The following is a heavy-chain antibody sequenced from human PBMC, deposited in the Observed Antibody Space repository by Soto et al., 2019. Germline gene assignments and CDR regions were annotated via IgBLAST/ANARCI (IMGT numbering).Heavy chain of an antibody. CDR2: LVPVFGTP. J-gene: IGHJ5*02. V-gene: IGHV1-69*01. Sequence: QVQLVQSGAEVKQPGSSVKVSCKASGGVFSNYALTWVRQAPGQGPEWVGGLVPVFGTPNYAPKFQGRVTVTADASSRTGYLDLSTLTSADTASYYCARGYHYPRTGYYFDTWGKGTLVIVSS. CDR1: GGVFSNYA. CDR3: ARGYHYPRTGYYFDT. D-gene: IGHD3-9*01.